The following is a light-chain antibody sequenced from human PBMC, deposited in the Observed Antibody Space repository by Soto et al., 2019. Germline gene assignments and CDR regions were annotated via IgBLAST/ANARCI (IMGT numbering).Light chain of an antibody. Sequence: QLVLTQPPSASASLGPSVMITCTLSSGHSSHAIAWHQQQSEKGPRYLMNVYSDGSHTKGDGIPDRFSGSSSGAERYLTISSLQSEDEGDYYCQTWGAGFGWVFGGGTKVTVL. CDR3: QTWGAGFGWV. CDR2: VYSDGSH. V-gene: IGLV4-69*02. CDR1: SGHSSHA. J-gene: IGLJ3*02.